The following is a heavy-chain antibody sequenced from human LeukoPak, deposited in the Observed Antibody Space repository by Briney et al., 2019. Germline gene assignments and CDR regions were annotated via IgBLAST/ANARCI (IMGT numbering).Heavy chain of an antibody. V-gene: IGHV3-53*01. J-gene: IGHJ4*02. CDR3: ARVVFSDYCFDN. Sequence: GGSLRLSCAASGLTVNNNYXSWVRXAPGXXXEXVSFVYSDGTTYYAGSVKGRFTASRDTSKNTLYLQMNSLRAEDTAFYYCARVVFSDYCFDNWGQGTLVTVSS. CDR1: GLTVNNNY. D-gene: IGHD2-21*02. CDR2: VYSDGTT.